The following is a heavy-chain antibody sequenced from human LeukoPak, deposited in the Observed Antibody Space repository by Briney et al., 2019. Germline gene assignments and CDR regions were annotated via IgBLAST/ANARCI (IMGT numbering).Heavy chain of an antibody. J-gene: IGHJ4*02. CDR3: ARDAGTTAVTVFFDF. Sequence: ASVKVSCKASGYTFTSYGIGWVRQAPGQGLEWMGWISAYNGNTNYAQKLQGRVTMTTDTSTTTAYIELRSLRSDDTAVYYCARDAGTTAVTVFFDFWGQGTLITVSS. V-gene: IGHV1-18*04. D-gene: IGHD2-21*02. CDR2: ISAYNGNT. CDR1: GYTFTSYG.